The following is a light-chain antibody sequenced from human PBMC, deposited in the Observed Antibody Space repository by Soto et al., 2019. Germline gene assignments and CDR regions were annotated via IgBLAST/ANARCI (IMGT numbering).Light chain of an antibody. V-gene: IGKV3-20*01. Sequence: EIVLTQSPGTLSLSPGERATLSCRASQSVSSSYLAWYQQKPGQAPRLLIYGASSRATGIPDRFSGSGSGTAFPLTISSLEPEDFAVYYCQQYGSSPPITFGQGTRLEIK. J-gene: IGKJ5*01. CDR2: GAS. CDR3: QQYGSSPPIT. CDR1: QSVSSSY.